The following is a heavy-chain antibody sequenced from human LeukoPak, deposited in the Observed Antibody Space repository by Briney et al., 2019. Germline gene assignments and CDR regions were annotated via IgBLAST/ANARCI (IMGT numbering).Heavy chain of an antibody. CDR2: TYYRSKWYN. V-gene: IGHV6-1*01. CDR1: GDSVFSNSAA. Sequence: SQTLSLTCAISGDSVFSNSAAWNWIRQSPSRGLESLGRTYYRSKWYNDYAVSVKSRITINPDTSKNQFSLQLNSVTPEDTAVYYCARDLRGIRTGLDYYGMDVWGQGTTVTVSS. D-gene: IGHD3-10*01. J-gene: IGHJ6*02. CDR3: ARDLRGIRTGLDYYGMDV.